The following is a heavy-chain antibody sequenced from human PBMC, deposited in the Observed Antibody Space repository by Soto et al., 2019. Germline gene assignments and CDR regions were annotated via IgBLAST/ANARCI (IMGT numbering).Heavy chain of an antibody. CDR1: GGTFSSYT. CDR2: IIPILGIA. V-gene: IGHV1-69*02. J-gene: IGHJ4*02. D-gene: IGHD6-13*01. CDR3: ARDGGSSWPVDY. Sequence: QVQLVQSGAEVKKPGSSVKVSCKASGGTFSSYTISWVRQAPGQGLEWMGRIIPILGIANYAQKFQGRVTITADKSTSTAYMELSSLRSEDTAVYYGARDGGSSWPVDYWGQGTLVTVSS.